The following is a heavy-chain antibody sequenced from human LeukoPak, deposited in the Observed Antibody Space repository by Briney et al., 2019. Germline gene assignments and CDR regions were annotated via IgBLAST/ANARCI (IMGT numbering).Heavy chain of an antibody. CDR1: GCSFSGYY. CDR2: INHSGST. J-gene: IGHJ4*02. Sequence: KPSETLSLTCAVYGCSFSGYYWSWIRQPPGKGLEWIGEINHSGSTNYNPSLKSRVTISVDTSKNQFSLKLSSVTAADTAVYYCARGGGRYPFDYWGQGTLATVSS. D-gene: IGHD2-15*01. CDR3: ARGGGRYPFDY. V-gene: IGHV4-34*01.